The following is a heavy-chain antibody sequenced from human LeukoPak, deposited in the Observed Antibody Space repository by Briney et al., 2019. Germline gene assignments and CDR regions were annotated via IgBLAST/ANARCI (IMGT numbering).Heavy chain of an antibody. CDR1: GYSISSGYY. Sequence: PSETLSLTCTVSGYSISSGYYWGWIRQPPGKGLEWIGSIYHSGSTYYNPSLKSRVTISVDTSKNQFSLKLSSVTAADTAVYYCARDRVGSSWYGRWFDPWGQGTLVTVSS. CDR3: ARDRVGSSWYGRWFDP. V-gene: IGHV4-38-2*02. CDR2: IYHSGST. J-gene: IGHJ5*02. D-gene: IGHD6-13*01.